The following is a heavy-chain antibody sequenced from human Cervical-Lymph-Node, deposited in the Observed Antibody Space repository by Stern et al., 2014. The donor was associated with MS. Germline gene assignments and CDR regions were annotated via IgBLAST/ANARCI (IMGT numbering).Heavy chain of an antibody. D-gene: IGHD5-18*01. CDR1: GFTLSNYA. CDR2: ISYDGSTK. Sequence: VQLVQSGGGVVQPGRSLRISCAASGFTLSNYAMHWVRQAPDKGLEWVAIISYDGSTKDYADSVRGRFTISRDISMNTLYLQMDSLRAEDTALYYCVRDPGLTAMVKFDYWGQGTLVTVSS. J-gene: IGHJ4*02. V-gene: IGHV3-30*04. CDR3: VRDPGLTAMVKFDY.